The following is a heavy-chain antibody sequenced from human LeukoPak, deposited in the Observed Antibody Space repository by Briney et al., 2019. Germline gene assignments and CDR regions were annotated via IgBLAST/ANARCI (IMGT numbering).Heavy chain of an antibody. Sequence: PGGSLRLSCTASEFTFGDFAISWVRQAPGKGLEWLGFIRSKDNDGTTDYAASVKGRFIISRDDSKSVAYLEMNDLKIEDTAVYXXXXDRWGGGYTPRGMDVWGKGTTVTISS. CDR3: XXDRWGGGYTPRGMDV. J-gene: IGHJ6*04. V-gene: IGHV3-49*04. D-gene: IGHD5-12*01. CDR1: EFTFGDFA. CDR2: IRSKDNDGTT.